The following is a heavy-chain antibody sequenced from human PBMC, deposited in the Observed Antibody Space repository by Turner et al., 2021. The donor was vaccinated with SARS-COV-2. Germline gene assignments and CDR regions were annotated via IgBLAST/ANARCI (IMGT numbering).Heavy chain of an antibody. CDR3: ARDAAMAPLDY. J-gene: IGHJ4*02. D-gene: IGHD5-18*01. Sequence: QVQLVQSGAEVTKPGASVKVSCKASGYTFTSYYMHWVRQAPGQGLEWMGIINPSGDSTSYAQKFQGRVTMTRDTSTSTVYMELSSLRSEDTAVYYCARDAAMAPLDYWGQGTLVTVSS. V-gene: IGHV1-46*01. CDR1: GYTFTSYY. CDR2: INPSGDST.